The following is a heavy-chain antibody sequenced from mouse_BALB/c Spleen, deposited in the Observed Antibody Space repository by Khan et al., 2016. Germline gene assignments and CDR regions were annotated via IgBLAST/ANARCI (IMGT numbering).Heavy chain of an antibody. V-gene: IGHV14-3*02. CDR2: IDPPNGNT. J-gene: IGHJ2*01. Sequence: VQLLQPGAELVKSGATVKLSCTASGLNIKDTYMHWLKQWPEQGLEWIGRIDPPNGNTKYDAKFQGKAVISSETSSSTAYLQLSSLTIEDMAVYSGARMARKWGQGTTLTVSS. CDR3: ARMARK. CDR1: GLNIKDTY.